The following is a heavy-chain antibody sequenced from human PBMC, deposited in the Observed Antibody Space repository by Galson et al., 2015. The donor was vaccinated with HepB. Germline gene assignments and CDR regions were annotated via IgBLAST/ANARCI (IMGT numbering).Heavy chain of an antibody. CDR2: ISGSGGST. CDR3: AKAGYSSGWYNGWFDP. CDR1: GFTFSSYA. Sequence: SLRLSCAASGFTFSSYAMSWVRQAPGKGLEWVSAISGSGGSTYYADSVKGRFTISRDNSKNTLYLQMNSLRAEDTAVYYCAKAGYSSGWYNGWFDPWGQGTLVTASS. V-gene: IGHV3-23*01. J-gene: IGHJ5*02. D-gene: IGHD6-19*01.